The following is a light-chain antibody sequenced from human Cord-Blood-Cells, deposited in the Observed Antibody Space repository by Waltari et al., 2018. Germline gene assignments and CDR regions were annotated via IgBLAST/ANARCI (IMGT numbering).Light chain of an antibody. V-gene: IGLV2-23*01. J-gene: IGLJ2*01. Sequence: QSALPPPASVSGSPGQPITLSSTATSSDVGSYNLVSWYQQHPGKAPKLMIYEGSKRPSGVSNRFSGSKSGNTASLTISGLQAEDEADYYCCSYAGSSTVVFGGGTKLTVL. CDR3: CSYAGSSTVV. CDR1: SSDVGSYNL. CDR2: EGS.